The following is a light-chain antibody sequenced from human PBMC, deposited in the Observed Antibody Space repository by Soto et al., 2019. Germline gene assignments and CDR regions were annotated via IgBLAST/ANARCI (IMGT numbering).Light chain of an antibody. Sequence: QTVVTQEPSLTVSPGGTVTLTCGSSTGAVTSNHHPYWFQQKAGQAPRTLIYDTSNKHSWTPARFSGSLLGDKAALTLSGAQPEGEAQYYCLLSYNAARVFGGGTKLTVL. CDR2: DTS. V-gene: IGLV7-46*01. J-gene: IGLJ2*01. CDR3: LLSYNAARV. CDR1: TGAVTSNHH.